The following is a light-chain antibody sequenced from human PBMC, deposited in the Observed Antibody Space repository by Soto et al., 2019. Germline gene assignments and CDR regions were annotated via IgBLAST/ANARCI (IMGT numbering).Light chain of an antibody. CDR3: QQYNSWPRT. CDR2: GAS. Sequence: VLTQSPATLSLSPGERATLSCRASQSVSSYLAWYQQKPGQAPRLLIYGASTRATGIPARFSGSGSGTEFTLTISSLQSEDFAVYYCQQYNSWPRTFGQGTKVDIK. CDR1: QSVSSY. J-gene: IGKJ1*01. V-gene: IGKV3-15*01.